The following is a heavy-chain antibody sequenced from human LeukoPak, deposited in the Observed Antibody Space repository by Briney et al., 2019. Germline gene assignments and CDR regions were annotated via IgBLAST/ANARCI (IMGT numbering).Heavy chain of an antibody. CDR1: GYSFASYW. Sequence: GESLQISCKGSGYSFASYWIGWVRQMPGKGLEWMGNIYPGDSDTRYSPSFQGHVTISADKSISTAFLQWSRLKASDTAMYYCARQTPSTNYFDYWGQGALVTVSS. CDR3: ARQTPSTNYFDY. CDR2: IYPGDSDT. V-gene: IGHV5-51*01. D-gene: IGHD2/OR15-2a*01. J-gene: IGHJ4*02.